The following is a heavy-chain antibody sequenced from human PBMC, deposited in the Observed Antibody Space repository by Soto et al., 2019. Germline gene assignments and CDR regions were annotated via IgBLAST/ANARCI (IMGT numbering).Heavy chain of an antibody. CDR2: IYAGNGNT. J-gene: IGHJ4*02. CDR1: GYTFTSYT. Sequence: QVQLVQSGAEVKKPRASVTVSCKALGYTFTSYTIHWVRQAPGQRLEWMGWIYAGNGNTKYSQKFQGRVTFTRDTSASTAYMELSSLTSDDTATYYCARKVLGVAFCDFWGRGTLVTVSS. V-gene: IGHV1-3*01. D-gene: IGHD3-16*01. CDR3: ARKVLGVAFCDF.